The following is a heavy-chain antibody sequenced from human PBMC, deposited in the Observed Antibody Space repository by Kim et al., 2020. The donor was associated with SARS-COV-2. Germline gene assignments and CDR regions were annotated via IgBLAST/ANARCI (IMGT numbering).Heavy chain of an antibody. CDR1: EFTFSNYA. CDR2: ISGSGGTT. CDR3: AKFAGYSSGWGYNWFDP. V-gene: IGHV3-23*01. Sequence: GGSLRLSCAASEFTFSNYAMSWVRQAPGKGLEWVSSISGSGGTTYYPDSVKGRFTISRDNSKNMLYLQMNSLRAEDTAVYYCAKFAGYSSGWGYNWFDPWGQGTLVTVSS. D-gene: IGHD6-19*01. J-gene: IGHJ5*02.